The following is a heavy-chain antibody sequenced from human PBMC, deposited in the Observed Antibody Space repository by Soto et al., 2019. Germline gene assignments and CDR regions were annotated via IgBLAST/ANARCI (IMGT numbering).Heavy chain of an antibody. CDR2: INPSGGTT. CDR1: GYIFTSYY. V-gene: IGHV1-46*01. CDR3: ARGSSTVTPPYYYYGMDV. J-gene: IGHJ6*02. Sequence: ASVKVSCKTSGYIFTSYYIHWVRQAPGQGLEWMGIINPSGGTTTYAQKFQGRVTMTRDTSTSTVCMELSSLRSEDTAVYYCARGSSTVTPPYYYYGMDVWGQGTTVTVSS. D-gene: IGHD4-17*01.